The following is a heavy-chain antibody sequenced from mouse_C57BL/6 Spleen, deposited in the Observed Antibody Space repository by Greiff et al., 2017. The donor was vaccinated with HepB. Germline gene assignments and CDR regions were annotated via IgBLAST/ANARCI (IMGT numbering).Heavy chain of an antibody. CDR2: IYPGDGDT. CDR1: GYAFSSSW. V-gene: IGHV1-82*01. CDR3: SRDYYGSSIDY. J-gene: IGHJ2*01. Sequence: QVQLQQSGPELVKPGASVKISCKASGYAFSSSWMNWVKQRPGKGLEWIGRIYPGDGDTNYNGKFKGKATLTADKSSSTAYMQLSSLPSEDSAVYYCSRDYYGSSIDYWGQGTTLTVSS. D-gene: IGHD1-1*01.